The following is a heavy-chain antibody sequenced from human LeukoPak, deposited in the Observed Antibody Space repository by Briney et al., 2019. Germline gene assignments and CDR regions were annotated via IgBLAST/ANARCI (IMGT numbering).Heavy chain of an antibody. Sequence: GGSLRLSCAASGFTFSSYAMSWVRRAPGKGLEWVSSISSSGGSTFYAGSVKGRFTVSRDNSENTLYLQMSSLRAEDTAVYYCANQARRTGYYFDNWGQGTLVTVSS. CDR3: ANQARRTGYYFDN. CDR1: GFTFSSYA. CDR2: ISSSGGST. V-gene: IGHV3-23*01. J-gene: IGHJ4*02.